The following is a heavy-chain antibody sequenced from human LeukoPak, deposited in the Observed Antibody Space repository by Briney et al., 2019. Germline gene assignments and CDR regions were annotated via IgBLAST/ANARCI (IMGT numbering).Heavy chain of an antibody. D-gene: IGHD3-9*01. J-gene: IGHJ1*01. CDR3: ARVSSDILTGYYNGQYFQH. Sequence: GALRLSCAASGFTFSSYWMSWVRQAPGKGLEWVANIKQDGSEKYYVDSVKGRFTISRDNAKNSLYLQMNSLRAEDTAVYYCARVSSDILTGYYNGQYFQHWGQGTLVTVSS. CDR1: GFTFSSYW. V-gene: IGHV3-7*01. CDR2: IKQDGSEK.